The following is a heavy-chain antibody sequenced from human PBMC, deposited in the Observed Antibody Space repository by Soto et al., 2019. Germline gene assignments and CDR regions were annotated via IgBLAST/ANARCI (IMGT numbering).Heavy chain of an antibody. CDR3: AREAVSGRTGFDY. J-gene: IGHJ4*02. CDR1: GYTFTSYD. D-gene: IGHD6-19*01. Sequence: ASVTVSCTASGYTFTSYDINWVRQATGQGLEWMGWMNPNSGNTGYAQKFQGRVTMTTDTSTSTAYMELRSLRSDDTAVYYCAREAVSGRTGFDYWGQGTLVTVSS. V-gene: IGHV1-8*01. CDR2: MNPNSGNT.